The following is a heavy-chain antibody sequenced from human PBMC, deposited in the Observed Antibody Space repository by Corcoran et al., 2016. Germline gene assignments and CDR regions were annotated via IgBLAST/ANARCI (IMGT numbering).Heavy chain of an antibody. D-gene: IGHD3-3*01. CDR2: IIPIFATA. J-gene: IGHJ6*02. V-gene: IGHV1-69*01. CDR3: ARTTIFGVAHGMDV. CDR1: GGTFSGYA. Sequence: QVQLVQSGAEVKKPGSSVKVSCKAYGGTFSGYAISWVRQAPGHGLEWMGGIIPIFATANYAQKFQGRVTISEDEATSTAYMELSSLRSDDTAMYYCARTTIFGVAHGMDVWGQGTTVTVSS.